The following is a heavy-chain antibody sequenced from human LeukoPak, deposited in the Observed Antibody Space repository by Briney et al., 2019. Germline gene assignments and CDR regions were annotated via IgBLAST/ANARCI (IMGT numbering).Heavy chain of an antibody. CDR2: ISSSSSTI. Sequence: PGGSLRLSCAASGFTFSSYSMNWVRQAPGKGLEWVSYISSSSSTIYYADFVKGRFTISRDNAKNSLYLQMNSLRAEDTAVYYCARDAYYYDSSGYVAYFDYWGQGTLVTVSS. CDR1: GFTFSSYS. V-gene: IGHV3-48*01. D-gene: IGHD3-22*01. J-gene: IGHJ4*02. CDR3: ARDAYYYDSSGYVAYFDY.